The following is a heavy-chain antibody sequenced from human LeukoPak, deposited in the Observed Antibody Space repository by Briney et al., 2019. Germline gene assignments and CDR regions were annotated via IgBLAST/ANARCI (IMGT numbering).Heavy chain of an antibody. CDR3: ARLGDDFWSGSLRVGFDY. CDR1: GYSFTSYW. CDR2: IYPGDSDT. Sequence: PGESLKISCKGSGYSFTSYWIGWVRQMPGKGLEWMGIIYPGDSDTRYSPSFQGQVTISADKSISTAYLQWSSLKASDTAMYYCARLGDDFWSGSLRVGFDYWGQGTLVTVSS. V-gene: IGHV5-51*01. J-gene: IGHJ4*02. D-gene: IGHD3-3*01.